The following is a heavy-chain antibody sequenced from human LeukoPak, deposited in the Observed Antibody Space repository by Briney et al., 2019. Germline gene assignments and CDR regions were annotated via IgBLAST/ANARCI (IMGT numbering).Heavy chain of an antibody. D-gene: IGHD1-7*01. CDR1: GFTVRSNY. Sequence: GGSLGLSCAASGFTVRSNYMNWVRQAPGKGLEWVSSISSSSSYIYYADSVKGRFTISGDNAENSLYLQMNSLRAEDTAVYYCARDSGNYLDAFDIWGQGTMVTVSS. CDR3: ARDSGNYLDAFDI. V-gene: IGHV3-21*01. CDR2: ISSSSSYI. J-gene: IGHJ3*02.